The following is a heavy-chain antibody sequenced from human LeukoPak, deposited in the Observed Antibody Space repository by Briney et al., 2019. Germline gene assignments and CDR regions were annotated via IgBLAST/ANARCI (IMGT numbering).Heavy chain of an antibody. CDR2: ISSSSSYI. D-gene: IGHD5-12*01. J-gene: IGHJ6*03. Sequence: GGSLRLSCAASGFTFSRYSMNWVRQAPGKGLEGVSFISSSSSYIYYADSVQGRFTISSDNAKNSLYLPMNSLRAEATTGYYSARDPYSGSDSYYYMDVWRKGSSV. CDR3: ARDPYSGSDSYYYMDV. CDR1: GFTFSRYS. V-gene: IGHV3-21*01.